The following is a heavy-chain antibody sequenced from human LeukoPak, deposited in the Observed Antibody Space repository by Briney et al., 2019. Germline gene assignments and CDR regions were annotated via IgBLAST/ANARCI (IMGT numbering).Heavy chain of an antibody. D-gene: IGHD3-10*01. CDR3: ARGGLLWFGELLPIDY. J-gene: IGHJ4*02. CDR1: GFTFSSYE. Sequence: LGGSLRLSCAASGFTFSSYEMNWVRQAPGKGLEWVSYISSSGSTIYYADSVKGRFTISRDNAKNSLYLQMNSLRAEDTAGYYCARGGLLWFGELLPIDYWGQGTLVTVSS. V-gene: IGHV3-48*03. CDR2: ISSSGSTI.